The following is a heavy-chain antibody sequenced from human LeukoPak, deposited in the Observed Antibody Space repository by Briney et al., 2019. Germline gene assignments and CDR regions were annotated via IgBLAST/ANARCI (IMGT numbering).Heavy chain of an antibody. Sequence: PWGSLRLSCAASGFTFDDYAMHWVRQAPGKGLEWVSLISGDGGRTHYADSVKGRFTISRDNSKNSLYLQMNSLRTEDTAFYYRAKAYYDYVWGSYRYFCAFDIWGQGTLVTVSS. CDR2: ISGDGGRT. CDR3: AKAYYDYVWGSYRYFCAFDI. J-gene: IGHJ3*02. CDR1: GFTFDDYA. D-gene: IGHD3-16*02. V-gene: IGHV3-43*02.